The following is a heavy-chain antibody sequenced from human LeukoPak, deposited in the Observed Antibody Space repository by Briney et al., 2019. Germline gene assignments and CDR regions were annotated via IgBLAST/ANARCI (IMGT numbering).Heavy chain of an antibody. V-gene: IGHV3-23*01. CDR3: AKGQELDDGVFDS. Sequence: GGSLRLSCTASGFTFSSLAMTWVRQAPGKGGQWGSTIRSNGDTTYNADSVKGRFTISRDNSKNTPYLELNSLRVEDTATFYCAKGQELDDGVFDSWGQGTMVTVSS. D-gene: IGHD1-1*01. CDR2: IRSNGDTT. J-gene: IGHJ4*02. CDR1: GFTFSSLA.